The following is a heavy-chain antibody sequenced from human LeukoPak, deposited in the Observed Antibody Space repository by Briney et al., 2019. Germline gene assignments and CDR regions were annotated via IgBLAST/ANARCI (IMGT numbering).Heavy chain of an antibody. J-gene: IGHJ6*03. D-gene: IGHD3-22*01. CDR3: ARDSLLGSSGYYYYYMDV. CDR1: GFTFSSYW. Sequence: PGGSLRLSCAAAGFTFSSYWMSWVRQPPGRGLEWLANIKQEGSEKYYVDSVKGRFTISRDNAKSSLYLQMNSLRDEDTAVYYCARDSLLGSSGYYYYYMDVWGKGTKVTVSS. CDR2: IKQEGSEK. V-gene: IGHV3-7*01.